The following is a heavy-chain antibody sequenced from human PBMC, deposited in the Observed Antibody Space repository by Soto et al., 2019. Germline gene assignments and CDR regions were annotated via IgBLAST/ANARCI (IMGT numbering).Heavy chain of an antibody. CDR2: DYHIGSA. J-gene: IGHJ5*02. CDR3: ARAADVPYALDP. CDR1: GVSIGSIPG. Sequence: SETLCVTYGVLGVSIGSIPGWWWLRQPTGKGLEWIGEDYHIGSAHYNTSLKSRVSMSVDKSQNRFSLRLSYVTVTDTALHSCARAADVPYALDPWRQGTLVTVSS. V-gene: IGHV4-4*02. D-gene: IGHD2-2*01.